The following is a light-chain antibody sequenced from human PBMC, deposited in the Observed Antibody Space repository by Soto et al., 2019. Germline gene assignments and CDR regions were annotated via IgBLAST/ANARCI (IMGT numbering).Light chain of an antibody. CDR2: EVT. Sequence: QSALTQPASVSGSPGQSITISCTGTSSDVGSYNLVSWYQHHPGKAPKLIIYEVTKRPSGVSNLFSGSKSGNMASLTISGLQGEDEADYYCCSYAGGSTPWVFGGGTKLTVL. CDR1: SSDVGSYNL. CDR3: CSYAGGSTPWV. V-gene: IGLV2-23*02. J-gene: IGLJ3*02.